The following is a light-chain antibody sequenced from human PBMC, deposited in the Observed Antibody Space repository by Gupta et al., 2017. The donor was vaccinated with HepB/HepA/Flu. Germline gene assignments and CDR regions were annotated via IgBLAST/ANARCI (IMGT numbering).Light chain of an antibody. CDR2: NDD. V-gene: IGLV1-47*02. J-gene: IGLJ1*01. Sequence: QPVLTQPPSASGTPEQRVAISCSGSSSNVGRDNVYWYRQLPGTAPKLLIYNDDRRPSGVPDRFSGSKPGTSASLAISGLRSEDEADYYCAAWDNSLSAYVFGTGTWVTVL. CDR1: SSNVGRDN. CDR3: AAWDNSLSAYV.